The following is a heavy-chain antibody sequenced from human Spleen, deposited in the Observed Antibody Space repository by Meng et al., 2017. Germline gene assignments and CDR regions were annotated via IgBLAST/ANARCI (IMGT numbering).Heavy chain of an antibody. D-gene: IGHD6-13*01. J-gene: IGHJ4*02. V-gene: IGHV3-23*01. CDR3: ARDIAAARDY. Sequence: GESLKISCAASGFTFSSYAMSWVRQAPGKGLEWVSAISGSGGSTYYADSVKGRFTISRDNAKNSLYLQMNSLRAEDTAVYYCARDIAAARDYWGQGTLVTVSS. CDR2: ISGSGGST. CDR1: GFTFSSYA.